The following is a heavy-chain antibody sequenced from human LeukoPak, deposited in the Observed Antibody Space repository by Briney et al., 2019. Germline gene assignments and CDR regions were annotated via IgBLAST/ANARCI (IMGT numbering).Heavy chain of an antibody. CDR1: GFTFSSYW. CDR2: INSDGSTT. V-gene: IGHV3-74*01. J-gene: IGHJ4*01. CDR3: VRGSYYFDY. Sequence: PGGSLRLSCAASGFTFSSYWMHWVRQAPGKGLVWVSRINSDGSTTSYADSVKGRITISRDNAKNTLYLQMNSLRAEDTAVYYCVRGSYYFDYWGHGTLVTVSS. D-gene: IGHD1-26*01.